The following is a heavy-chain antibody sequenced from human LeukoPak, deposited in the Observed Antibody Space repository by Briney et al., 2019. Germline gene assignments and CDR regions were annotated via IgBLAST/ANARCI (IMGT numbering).Heavy chain of an antibody. V-gene: IGHV1-46*01. Sequence: ASVKVSCKASGYTFTSYYMHWVRQAPGQGLEWMGIINPSGGSTSYAQKFQGRVTMTRDTSISTAYMELSRLRSDDTAVYYCARDASRSIAVGVFLHYYYYMDVWGKGTTVTVSS. D-gene: IGHD6-19*01. CDR2: INPSGGST. CDR1: GYTFTSYY. J-gene: IGHJ6*03. CDR3: ARDASRSIAVGVFLHYYYYMDV.